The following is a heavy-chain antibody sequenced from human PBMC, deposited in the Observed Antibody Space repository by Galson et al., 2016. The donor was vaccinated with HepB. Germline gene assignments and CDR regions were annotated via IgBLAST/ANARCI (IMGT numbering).Heavy chain of an antibody. Sequence: SLRLSCAGSGFSLSSHWMHWVRQGPGKGLEWVSRINSDGDRTNYAYSVKGRFTISRDNAKNTLYLQMNSLRVEDTAVYYCARGDAHFWCTTYFDYWGQGTLVTASS. J-gene: IGHJ4*02. D-gene: IGHD2-8*02. CDR2: INSDGDRT. V-gene: IGHV3-74*01. CDR3: ARGDAHFWCTTYFDY. CDR1: GFSLSSHW.